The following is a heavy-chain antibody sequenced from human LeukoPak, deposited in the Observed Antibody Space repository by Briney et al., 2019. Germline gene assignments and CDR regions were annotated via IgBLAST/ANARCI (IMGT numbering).Heavy chain of an antibody. CDR3: ARSSGLYARIDS. J-gene: IGHJ5*01. CDR2: IYSADSDT. CDR1: GYSFTSYW. V-gene: IGHV5-51*01. Sequence: GESLKISCKGSGYSFTSYWIAWVRQMPGKGLEWMGIIYSADSDTRYSPSFQGQVTISADKSVFTAYLQWSSLRASDTAMYYCARSSGLYARIDSWGQGTLVTVSP. D-gene: IGHD2-8*01.